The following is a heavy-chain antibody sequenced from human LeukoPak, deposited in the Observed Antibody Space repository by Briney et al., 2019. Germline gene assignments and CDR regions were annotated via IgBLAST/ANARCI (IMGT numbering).Heavy chain of an antibody. V-gene: IGHV4-30-2*01. CDR2: IYHSGST. CDR1: GGSISSGGYS. CDR3: AREVDYYFDY. Sequence: SGTLSLTCAVSGGSISSGGYSWRWIRQPPGKGLEWIVYIYHSGSTYYNPSLKSRVTISVDRSKSQFSLKLSSVTAADTAVYYCAREVDYYFDYWGQETLVTVSS. J-gene: IGHJ4*02.